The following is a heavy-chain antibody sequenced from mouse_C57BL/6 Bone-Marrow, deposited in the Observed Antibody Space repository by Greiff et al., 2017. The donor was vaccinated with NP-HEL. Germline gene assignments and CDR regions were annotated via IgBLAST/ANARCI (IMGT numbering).Heavy chain of an antibody. CDR1: GYTFTSYW. CDR2: IYPSDSET. J-gene: IGHJ4*01. D-gene: IGHD1-1*01. Sequence: LQEPGAELVRPGSSVKLSCKASGYTFTSYWMDWVKQRPGQGLEWIGNIYPSDSETHYNQKFKDKATLTVDKSSSTAYMQLSSLTSEDSAVYYCARAPYYGSSSYAMDYWGQGTSVTVSS. V-gene: IGHV1-61*01. CDR3: ARAPYYGSSSYAMDY.